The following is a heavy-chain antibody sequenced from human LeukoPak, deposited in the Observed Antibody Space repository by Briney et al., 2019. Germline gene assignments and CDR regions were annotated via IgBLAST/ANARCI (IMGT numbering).Heavy chain of an antibody. Sequence: PGGSLRLSCAASGFTFSSYGMHWVRQAPGKGLEWVAFIRYDGSNKYYADSVKGRFTISRDNSKNTLYLQMNSLRAEDTAVYYCAKDLLDSGSYYNFDYWGQRTLVTVSS. CDR3: AKDLLDSGSYYNFDY. V-gene: IGHV3-30*02. CDR2: IRYDGSNK. D-gene: IGHD3-10*01. CDR1: GFTFSSYG. J-gene: IGHJ4*02.